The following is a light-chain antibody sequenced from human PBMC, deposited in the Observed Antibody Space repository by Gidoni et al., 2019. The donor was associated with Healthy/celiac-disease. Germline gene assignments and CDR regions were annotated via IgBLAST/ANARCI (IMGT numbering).Light chain of an antibody. CDR3: QKDNSAPRT. CDR2: AAS. V-gene: IGKV1-27*01. CDR1: QGISNY. J-gene: IGKJ3*01. Sequence: IQMTQSPSSLSASVGDRVTITCRASQGISNYLAWYQQKPGKVPKLLIYAASTLQSGVPSRFRGSGAGAYYTITISSLQPENAATYYYQKDNSAPRTFGPGTKVDIK.